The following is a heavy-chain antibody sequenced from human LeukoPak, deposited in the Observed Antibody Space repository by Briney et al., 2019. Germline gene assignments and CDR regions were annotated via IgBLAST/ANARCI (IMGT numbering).Heavy chain of an antibody. CDR1: GFTFSIYS. V-gene: IGHV3-48*01. CDR2: ISSRSSNI. D-gene: IGHD5-24*01. J-gene: IGHJ4*02. CDR3: ARVRGGYNAEVDY. Sequence: PGGSLRLSCAASGFTFSIYSMNCVRQASGKGLEWVSYISSRSSNIYYADSVKGRFTISRDNDKNSLYLQRNSLRAEDTAVYYCARVRGGYNAEVDYWGQGTLVTVSS.